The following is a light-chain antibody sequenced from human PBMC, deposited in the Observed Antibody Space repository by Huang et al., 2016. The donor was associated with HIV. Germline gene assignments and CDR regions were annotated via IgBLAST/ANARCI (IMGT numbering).Light chain of an antibody. CDR2: AAS. CDR3: HQSYVSPQT. CDR1: HNIIKY. J-gene: IGKJ2*01. Sequence: DVELTQSPSSLSASVGDRITNTCRASHNIIKYLNWYQQIPGEAPRLLIYAASNLQSGVPSRFTGSGSGTDFALTITGLRPEDFATYYCHQSYVSPQTFGQGT. V-gene: IGKV1-39*01.